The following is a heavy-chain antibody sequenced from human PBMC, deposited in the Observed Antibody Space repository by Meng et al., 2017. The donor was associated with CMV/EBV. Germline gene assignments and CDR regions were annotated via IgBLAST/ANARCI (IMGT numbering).Heavy chain of an antibody. J-gene: IGHJ5*02. D-gene: IGHD3-3*01. CDR3: ARVVRDDFWSGYYRGGWFDP. V-gene: IGHV4-30-4*08. CDR1: GDYF. Sequence: GDYFSSWIRQPPGKGLEWIGYIYYSGTTYYNPSLKSRVTISVDTSKNQFSLKLSSVTAADTAVYYCARVVRDDFWSGYYRGGWFDPWGQGTLVTVSS. CDR2: IYYSGTT.